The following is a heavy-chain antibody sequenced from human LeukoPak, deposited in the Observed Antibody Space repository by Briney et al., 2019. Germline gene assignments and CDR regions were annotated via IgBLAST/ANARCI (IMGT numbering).Heavy chain of an antibody. V-gene: IGHV1-8*01. CDR3: ARVCSSSCYYYYMDV. CDR1: GYTFTSYD. CDR2: MNPNSGNT. Sequence: ASVKVSCKASGYTFTSYDINWVRQATGRGLEWMGWMNPNSGNTGYAQKFQGRVTMTRNTSISTAYMELSSLRSEDTAVYYCARVCSSSCYYYYMDVWGKGTTVTVSS. D-gene: IGHD6-6*01. J-gene: IGHJ6*03.